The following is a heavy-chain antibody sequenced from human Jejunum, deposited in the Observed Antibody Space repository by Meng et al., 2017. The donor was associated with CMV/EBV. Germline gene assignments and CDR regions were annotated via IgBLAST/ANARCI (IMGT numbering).Heavy chain of an antibody. V-gene: IGHV3-23*03. Sequence: GFTFRSDAMSWVRQAPGKGLEWVSVIYSTGGSTYYSDSVKGRFTISRDNSENTLYLQMNSLRAEDTAIYYCAKDTRVGAWGAFDYWGQGTLVTVSS. CDR3: AKDTRVGAWGAFDY. J-gene: IGHJ4*02. D-gene: IGHD1-26*01. CDR2: IYSTGGST. CDR1: GFTFRSDA.